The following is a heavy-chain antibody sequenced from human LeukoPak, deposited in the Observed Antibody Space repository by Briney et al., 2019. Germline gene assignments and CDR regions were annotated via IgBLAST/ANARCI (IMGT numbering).Heavy chain of an antibody. CDR2: VRSKTFGGTT. CDR1: GFTFGDFA. Sequence: GGSLRLSCTASGFTFGDFAMAWVRQAPGKGLEWVALVRSKTFGGTTEYAASVKGRFSISRDDSKNIAYLQMSSLKTEDTAVYYCTRSTTVPGAKYYFDFWAQGTLVTVSS. D-gene: IGHD4-17*01. CDR3: TRSTTVPGAKYYFDF. J-gene: IGHJ4*01. V-gene: IGHV3-49*04.